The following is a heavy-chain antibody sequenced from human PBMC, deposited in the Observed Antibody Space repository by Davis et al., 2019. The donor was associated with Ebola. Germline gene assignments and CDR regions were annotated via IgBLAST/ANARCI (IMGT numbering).Heavy chain of an antibody. CDR1: GYTFTSYG. Sequence: ASVKVSCKASGYTFTSYGISWVRQAPGQGLEWMGWISAYNGNTNYAQKLQGRVTMTTDTSTSTAYMELRSLRSDDTAVYYCARDGDIVVVVAEPGGMDVWGKGTTVTVSS. V-gene: IGHV1-18*01. J-gene: IGHJ6*04. D-gene: IGHD2-15*01. CDR2: ISAYNGNT. CDR3: ARDGDIVVVVAEPGGMDV.